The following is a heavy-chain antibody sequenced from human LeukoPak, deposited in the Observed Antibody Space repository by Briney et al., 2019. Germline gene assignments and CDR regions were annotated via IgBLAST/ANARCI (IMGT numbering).Heavy chain of an antibody. Sequence: GGSLRLSCAASGFTFSSYAMSWVRQAPGKGLEWVSAISGSGGSTYYADSVKGRFTISRDNSKNTLYLQMNSLRAEDTAVYYCAKTRRAFIVVVPAAKQPIDCWGQGTLVTASS. D-gene: IGHD2-2*01. V-gene: IGHV3-23*01. CDR3: AKTRRAFIVVVPAAKQPIDC. J-gene: IGHJ4*02. CDR2: ISGSGGST. CDR1: GFTFSSYA.